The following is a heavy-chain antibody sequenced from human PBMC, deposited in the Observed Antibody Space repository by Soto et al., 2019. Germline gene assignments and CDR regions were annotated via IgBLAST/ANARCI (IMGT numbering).Heavy chain of an antibody. CDR1: GLNFSDYY. V-gene: IGHV3-11*01. D-gene: IGHD1-7*01. Sequence: PGGSLRLSCAASGLNFSDYYMSWIRQAPGKGLEWVSYISSSGSTIYYADSVKGRFTISRDNAKNSLYLQMNSLRAEDTAVYYCAREDDNWNYFTFDYWGQGTLVTVSS. CDR3: AREDDNWNYFTFDY. J-gene: IGHJ4*02. CDR2: ISSSGSTI.